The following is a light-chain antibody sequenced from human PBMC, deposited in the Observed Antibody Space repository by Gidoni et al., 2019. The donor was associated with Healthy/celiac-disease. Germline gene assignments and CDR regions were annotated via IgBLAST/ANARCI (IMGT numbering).Light chain of an antibody. CDR3: QQYGSSPRT. Sequence: EIVLTQSPGTLSLSPGERATLSCRASQSVSSSYLAWYQQKPGQAPRLLIYGASSRATGIPDRFSGSGSGTDFTLTISGLEPEDFAVYYCQQYGSSPRTFGQXTKVEIK. J-gene: IGKJ1*01. CDR2: GAS. CDR1: QSVSSSY. V-gene: IGKV3-20*01.